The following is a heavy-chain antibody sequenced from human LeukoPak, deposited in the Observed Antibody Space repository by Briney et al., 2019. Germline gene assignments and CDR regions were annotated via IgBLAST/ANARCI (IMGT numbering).Heavy chain of an antibody. J-gene: IGHJ4*02. V-gene: IGHV2-5*01. CDR1: GFSLSTSGVG. CDR2: IYWNDDK. D-gene: IGHD3-3*01. Sequence: ESGPTLVNPTPTLTLTCTFSGFSLSTSGVGVGWIRQPPGKALEWLAPIYWNDDKRYSPSLKSRLTITKDTSKNQVVLTMINMDPVDTATYYCAHTEGYYDFWSGYSYYFDYWGQGTLVTVSS. CDR3: AHTEGYYDFWSGYSYYFDY.